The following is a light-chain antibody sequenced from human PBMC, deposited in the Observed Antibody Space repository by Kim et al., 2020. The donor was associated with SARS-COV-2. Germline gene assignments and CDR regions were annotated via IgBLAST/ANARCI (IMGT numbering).Light chain of an antibody. CDR1: SGNIASYY. J-gene: IGLJ2*01. CDR2: EDN. CDR3: QSYDSSTVV. Sequence: NFMLTQPHSVSESPGKTVTISCTRSSGNIASYYVQWYQQRPGSAPTTVIYEDNQRPSGVPDRFSDSIDRSSNSASLTISGLKTEDEADYHCQSYDSSTVVFGGGTQLTVL. V-gene: IGLV6-57*04.